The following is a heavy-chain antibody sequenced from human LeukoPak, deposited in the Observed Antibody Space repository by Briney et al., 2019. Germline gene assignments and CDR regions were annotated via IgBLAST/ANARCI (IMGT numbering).Heavy chain of an antibody. CDR3: ARGTKMTTVDY. CDR2: INTNTGNP. D-gene: IGHD4-23*01. J-gene: IGHJ4*02. CDR1: GYTFTSYA. Sequence: GASVKVSCKASGYTFTSYAMNWVRLAPGQGLEWMGWINTNTGNPTYAQGFTGRFVFSLDTSVSTAYLQISSLKAEDTAVYYRARGTKMTTVDYWGQGTLVTVSS. V-gene: IGHV7-4-1*02.